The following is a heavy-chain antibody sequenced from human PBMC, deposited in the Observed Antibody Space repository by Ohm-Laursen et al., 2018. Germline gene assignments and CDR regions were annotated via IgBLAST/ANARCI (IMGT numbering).Heavy chain of an antibody. V-gene: IGHV3-21*01. J-gene: IGHJ4*02. D-gene: IGHD3-22*01. CDR3: ARGPKDSSGYYFGRSN. Sequence: SLRLSCAASGFTFSSYSMNWVRQAPGKGLEWVSSITSGSSYIYYADSLKGRFTISRDNAKNSLYLQMNSLRAEDTAVYYCARGPKDSSGYYFGRSNWGQGTLVTVSS. CDR1: GFTFSSYS. CDR2: ITSGSSYI.